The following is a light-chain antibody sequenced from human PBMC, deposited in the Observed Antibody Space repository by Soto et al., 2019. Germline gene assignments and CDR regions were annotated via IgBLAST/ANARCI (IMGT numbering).Light chain of an antibody. Sequence: QSALTQPASVSGSPGQSITISCTGTSSDVGSYNLVSWYQQHPGKAPKLMIYEVSKRPSGVSNRFSGSKSGNTASLTISGLQAEDEAHYYCCSYAGSSTFVVVFGGGTKLTVL. CDR3: CSYAGSSTFVVV. V-gene: IGLV2-23*02. CDR1: SSDVGSYNL. J-gene: IGLJ2*01. CDR2: EVS.